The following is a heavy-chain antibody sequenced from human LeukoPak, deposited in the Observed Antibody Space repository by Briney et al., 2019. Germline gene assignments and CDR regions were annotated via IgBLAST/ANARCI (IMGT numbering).Heavy chain of an antibody. Sequence: GGSLRLSCAASAFTFSNYWMSWVRQAPGKGLEWVANIKEDGSEINYVGSVKGRFTITRDNAKNSLYLQMNSLRVDDTAVYYCARDRGYSTFDFWGQGTLVTVSS. D-gene: IGHD4-23*01. CDR1: AFTFSNYW. J-gene: IGHJ4*02. V-gene: IGHV3-7*01. CDR2: IKEDGSEI. CDR3: ARDRGYSTFDF.